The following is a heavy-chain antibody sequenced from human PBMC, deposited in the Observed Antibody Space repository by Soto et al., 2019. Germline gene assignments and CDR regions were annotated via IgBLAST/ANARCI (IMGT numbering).Heavy chain of an antibody. J-gene: IGHJ5*02. Sequence: QLQLQESGPGLVKPSETLSLTCTVSGGSISSSSYYWGWIRQPPGKGLEWIGCIYYSGSTYYNPSLNSRVTISVDTPNNQYTLKLSSVTAADTAVYYCAQVSSGWYGTGNWFDPWGQGTLVTVSS. CDR1: GGSISSSSYY. D-gene: IGHD6-19*01. CDR3: AQVSSGWYGTGNWFDP. V-gene: IGHV4-39*01. CDR2: IYYSGST.